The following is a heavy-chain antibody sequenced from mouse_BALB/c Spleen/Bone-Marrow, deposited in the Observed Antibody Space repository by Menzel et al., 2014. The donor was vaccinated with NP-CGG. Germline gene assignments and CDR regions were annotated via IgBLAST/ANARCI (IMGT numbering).Heavy chain of an antibody. CDR1: GFTFSSFG. Sequence: EVHLVESGGGLVQPGGSRKLSCAASGFTFSSFGTHWVRQAPEKGLEWVAYISSGSSTIYYADTVKGRFTISRDNPKNTLFLQMTSLRSEDTAMYYCARGGNYAWFAYWGQGTLVTVSA. D-gene: IGHD2-1*01. CDR3: ARGGNYAWFAY. V-gene: IGHV5-17*02. CDR2: ISSGSSTI. J-gene: IGHJ3*01.